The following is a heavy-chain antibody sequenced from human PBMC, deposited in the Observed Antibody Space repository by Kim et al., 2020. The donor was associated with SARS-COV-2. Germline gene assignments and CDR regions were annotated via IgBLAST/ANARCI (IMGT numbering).Heavy chain of an antibody. J-gene: IGHJ6*02. CDR1: GGSISSYY. Sequence: SETLSLTCTVSGGSISSYYWSWIRQPPGKGLEWIGYIYYSGSTNYNPSLKSRVTISVDTSKNQFSLKLSSVTAADTAVYYCARDVGGGSRYYYYYGMDVWGQGTTVTVSS. CDR2: IYYSGST. V-gene: IGHV4-59*13. CDR3: ARDVGGGSRYYYYYGMDV. D-gene: IGHD6-25*01.